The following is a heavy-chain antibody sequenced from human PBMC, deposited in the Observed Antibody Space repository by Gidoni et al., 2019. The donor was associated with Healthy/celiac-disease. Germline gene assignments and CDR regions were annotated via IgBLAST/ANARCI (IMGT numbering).Heavy chain of an antibody. CDR2: IKQDGSEK. D-gene: IGHD2-2*01. V-gene: IGHV3-7*04. CDR1: GFTFSSYW. Sequence: EVQLVESGGGLVQPGGSLRLSLAASGFTFSSYWMSWIRQAPGKGLEWVANIKQDGSEKYYVDSVKGRFTISRDNAKNSLYLQMNSLRAEDTAVYYCARDHGCSSTSCYPTCGSSCTDYFDYWGQGTLVTVSS. CDR3: ARDHGCSSTSCYPTCGSSCTDYFDY. J-gene: IGHJ4*02.